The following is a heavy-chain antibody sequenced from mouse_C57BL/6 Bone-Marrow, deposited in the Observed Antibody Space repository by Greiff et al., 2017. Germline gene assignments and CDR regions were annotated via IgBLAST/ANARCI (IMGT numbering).Heavy chain of an antibody. V-gene: IGHV1-61*01. CDR1: GYTFTSYW. J-gene: IGHJ2*01. Sequence: QVKLQQPGAELVRPGSSVKLSCKASGYTFTSYWMDWVKQRPGQGLEWIGNIYPSDSEPHYNQTFKDTATLTVDKSSRTAYMHLSSLTSEDSAVYYCAREYWYGSSNRDYWGQGTALTVSS. D-gene: IGHD1-1*01. CDR3: AREYWYGSSNRDY. CDR2: IYPSDSEP.